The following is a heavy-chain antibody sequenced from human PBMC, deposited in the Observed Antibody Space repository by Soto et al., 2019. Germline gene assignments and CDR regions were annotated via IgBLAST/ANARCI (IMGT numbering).Heavy chain of an antibody. CDR1: GFTFSSCA. V-gene: IGHV3-23*01. CDR3: AREGPERRANFDS. D-gene: IGHD1-1*01. J-gene: IGHJ4*02. Sequence: VQVLESGGGLVQPGGSLRLSCVASGFTFSSCAMSWVRLAPGKGLEWVSGIDGSGDGTYYADSVKGRFTISRDNSMNALYLQMNSLRAEDTAISYCAREGPERRANFDSWGPGTLVAVSS. CDR2: IDGSGDGT.